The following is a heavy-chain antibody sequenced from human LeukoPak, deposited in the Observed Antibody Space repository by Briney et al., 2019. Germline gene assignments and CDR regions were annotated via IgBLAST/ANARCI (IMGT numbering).Heavy chain of an antibody. Sequence: SETLSLTCTVSGGSISSYCWSWIRQPPGKGLEWIGYIYYSRSTSYNPSLKSRVTILVDTSDNQFSLKLSSVTAADTAVYYCATGHYYGAGSIDFDYWGQGTLVTVSS. CDR3: ATGHYYGAGSIDFDY. J-gene: IGHJ4*02. D-gene: IGHD3-10*01. CDR2: IYYSRST. CDR1: GGSISSYC. V-gene: IGHV4-59*01.